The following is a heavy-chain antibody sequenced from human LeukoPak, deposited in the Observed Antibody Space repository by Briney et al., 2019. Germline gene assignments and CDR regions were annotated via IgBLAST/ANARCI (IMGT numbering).Heavy chain of an antibody. D-gene: IGHD3-10*01. CDR1: GFTFSSYS. Sequence: GGSLRLSCAASGFTFSSYSMNWVRQAPGKGLEWVSSISSSSSYIYYADSVKGRFTISRDNAKNSLYLQMNSLRAEDTAVYYCARDGLLLFGELRLYSSYGMDVWGQGTTVTVSS. CDR3: ARDGLLLFGELRLYSSYGMDV. J-gene: IGHJ6*02. V-gene: IGHV3-21*01. CDR2: ISSSSSYI.